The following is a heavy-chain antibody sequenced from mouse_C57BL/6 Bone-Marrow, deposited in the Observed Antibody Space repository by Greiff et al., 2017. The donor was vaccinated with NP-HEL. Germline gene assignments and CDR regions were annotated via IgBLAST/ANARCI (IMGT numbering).Heavy chain of an antibody. D-gene: IGHD1-1*01. CDR2: IWSGGST. Sequence: VQLQQSGPGLVQPSQSLSITCTVSGFSLTSYGVHWVRQSPGKGLEWLGVIWSGGSTDYNAAFISRLSISKDNSKSQVFFKMNSLQADDTAIYYCARNGATVVATGGAMDYWGQGTSVTVSS. CDR1: GFSLTSYG. J-gene: IGHJ4*01. V-gene: IGHV2-2*01. CDR3: ARNGATVVATGGAMDY.